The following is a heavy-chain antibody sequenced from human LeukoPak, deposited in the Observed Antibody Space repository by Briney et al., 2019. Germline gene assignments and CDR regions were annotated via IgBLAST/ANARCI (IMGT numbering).Heavy chain of an antibody. D-gene: IGHD5-12*01. CDR2: INKGGTAT. V-gene: IGHV3-74*01. CDR3: ARDVGYSAYD. Sequence: GGSLRLSCAASGFTFRSAWMNWVRQGPGNGLVWVSCINKGGTATTYAASVKGRYTISRDTAKNPVFLQMNSLRAEDTAVYYCARDVGYSAYDWGQGDLVTVSS. J-gene: IGHJ4*02. CDR1: GFTFRSAW.